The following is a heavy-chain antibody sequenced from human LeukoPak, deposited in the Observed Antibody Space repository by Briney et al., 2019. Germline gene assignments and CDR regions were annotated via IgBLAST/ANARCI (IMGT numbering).Heavy chain of an antibody. CDR1: GYSFTSYW. Sequence: GESLKISCKGSGYSFTSYWIGWVRQLPGKGLEWMGIIYPGDSDTRYSPSFQGQVTISADKSISTAYLQWSSLKASDTAMYYCARQRYCGGDCYYFDYWGQGTLVTVSS. CDR3: ARQRYCGGDCYYFDY. CDR2: IYPGDSDT. J-gene: IGHJ4*02. D-gene: IGHD2-21*02. V-gene: IGHV5-51*01.